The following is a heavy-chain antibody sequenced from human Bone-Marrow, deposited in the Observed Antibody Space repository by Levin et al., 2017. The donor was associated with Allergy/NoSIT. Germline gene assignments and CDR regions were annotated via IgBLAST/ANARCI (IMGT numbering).Heavy chain of an antibody. CDR2: LSGSGTYI. CDR3: ARDLRADCSSASCSGTLDNWFDP. Sequence: GGSLRLSCTASGFTFSIYSINWVRQAPGRGLEWVSSLSGSGTYIFYADSVKGRFTVSRDNAKNSVYLQMNSLRGEDTAMYYCARDLRADCSSASCSGTLDNWFDPWGQGTLVTVSS. V-gene: IGHV3-21*01. J-gene: IGHJ5*02. CDR1: GFTFSIYS. D-gene: IGHD2-2*01.